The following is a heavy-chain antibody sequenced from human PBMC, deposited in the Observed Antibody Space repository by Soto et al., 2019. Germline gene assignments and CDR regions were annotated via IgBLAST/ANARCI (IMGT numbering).Heavy chain of an antibody. CDR2: IYWDDDK. Sequence: QITLNESGPPVVKPTETLTLTCTFSGFSLTTSGVGVGWVRQSPGKAPEWLAFIYWDDDKRYSTSLKSRLTITKYTSKNQVVLTMANGDPADTATYYCAHRVLRAVFGLVTTTAIYFDFWGQGTPVVVSS. V-gene: IGHV2-5*02. CDR1: GFSLTTSGVG. D-gene: IGHD3-3*01. CDR3: AHRVLRAVFGLVTTTAIYFDF. J-gene: IGHJ4*02.